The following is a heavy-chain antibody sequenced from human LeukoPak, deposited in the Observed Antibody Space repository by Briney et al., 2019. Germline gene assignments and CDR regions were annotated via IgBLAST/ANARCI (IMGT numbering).Heavy chain of an antibody. D-gene: IGHD5-18*01. CDR3: ARESWGYSYGSGWFDP. Sequence: SETLSLTCTVSGGSISSYYWSWIRQPAGKGLEWIGRIYTSGSTNYNPSLKSRVTMSVDTSKNQFSLKLSSVTAADTAVYYCARESWGYSYGSGWFDPWGQGTLVTVSS. CDR1: GGSISSYY. CDR2: IYTSGST. J-gene: IGHJ5*02. V-gene: IGHV4-4*07.